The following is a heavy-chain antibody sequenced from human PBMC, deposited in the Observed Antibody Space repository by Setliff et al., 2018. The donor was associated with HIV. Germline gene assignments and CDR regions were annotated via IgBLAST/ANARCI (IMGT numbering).Heavy chain of an antibody. CDR1: GYTFTNYA. D-gene: IGHD3-3*01. V-gene: IGHV7-4-1*02. J-gene: IGHJ6*03. CDR2: INTNTGNP. Sequence: ASVKVSCKASGYTFTNYAMNWVRQAPGQGLEWMGWINTNTGNPTYAQGFTGRFVFSLDTSVSTAFLQISSLQAEDTAVYYCARAPPRITIFGVVVSSDYYNYYMDVWSKGTTVTVSS. CDR3: ARAPPRITIFGVVVSSDYYNYYMDV.